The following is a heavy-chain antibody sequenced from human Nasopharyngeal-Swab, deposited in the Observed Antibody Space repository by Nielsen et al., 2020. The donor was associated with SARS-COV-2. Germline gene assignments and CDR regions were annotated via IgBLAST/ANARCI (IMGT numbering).Heavy chain of an antibody. CDR2: ISAYNGNT. CDR3: ARVVVAATGAGGFDY. Sequence: SVKVSCKASGYTFTSYGISWVRQAPGQGLEWMGWISAYNGNTNYAQKLQGRVTMTTDTSTSTAYMELRSLRSDDTAVYYCARVVVAATGAGGFDYWGQGTLVTVSS. D-gene: IGHD2-15*01. V-gene: IGHV1-18*04. CDR1: GYTFTSYG. J-gene: IGHJ4*02.